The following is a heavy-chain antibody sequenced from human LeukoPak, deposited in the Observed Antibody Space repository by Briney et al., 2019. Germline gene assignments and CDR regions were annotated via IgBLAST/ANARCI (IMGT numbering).Heavy chain of an antibody. CDR2: IYYSGST. D-gene: IGHD3-16*01. V-gene: IGHV4-59*08. CDR1: GGXISSYY. Sequence: SETLSLTCTVSGGXISSYYCSWIRQPPGKGLEWIGYIYYSGSTNYNPSLKSRVTISVDTSKNQFSLKLSSVTAADTAVYYCARQSADDYVWGSVDYWGQGTLVTVSS. J-gene: IGHJ4*02. CDR3: ARQSADDYVWGSVDY.